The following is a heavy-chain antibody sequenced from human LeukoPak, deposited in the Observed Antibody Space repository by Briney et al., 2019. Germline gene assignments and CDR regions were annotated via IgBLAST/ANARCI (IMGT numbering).Heavy chain of an antibody. CDR3: ARTNIAWNPADS. D-gene: IGHD1-1*01. J-gene: IGHJ4*02. CDR1: GGFATYYG. V-gene: IGHV4-59*02. Sequence: SETLSLTCTVSGGFATYYGWSWIRQPPGKGLEWIGFVYNTGTTKYNPSLKSRVTISRDTSRNQFSLKLTSVTAADTAVYYCARTNIAWNPADSWGQGTLVIVSS. CDR2: VYNTGTT.